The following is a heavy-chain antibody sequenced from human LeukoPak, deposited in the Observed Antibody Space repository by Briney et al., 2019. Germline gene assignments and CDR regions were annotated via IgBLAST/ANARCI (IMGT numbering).Heavy chain of an antibody. CDR2: IYHSGTT. D-gene: IGHD3-10*01. CDR1: GYSISSGYL. V-gene: IGHV4-38-2*02. J-gene: IGHJ5*02. Sequence: ASETLSLTCTVSGYSISSGYLWGWIRQPPGKGLEWIGSIYHSGTTYYNPSLNSRVTISVDTSKNQFSLNLTSVTAADTAVYYCARTYYYGSGSSYFDPWGQGTLVTVSS. CDR3: ARTYYYGSGSSYFDP.